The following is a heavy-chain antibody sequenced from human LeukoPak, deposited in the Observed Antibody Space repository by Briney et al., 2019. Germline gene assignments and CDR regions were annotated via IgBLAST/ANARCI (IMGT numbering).Heavy chain of an antibody. CDR3: ARDLEGAVAGTVVGFLY. CDR1: GFTFSSYA. D-gene: IGHD6-19*01. CDR2: IWYDGSNK. Sequence: GGSLRLSCAASGFTFSSYAMHWVRQAPGKGLEWVAVIWYDGSNKYYADSVKGRFTISRDNSKNTLYLQMNSLRAEDTAVYYCARDLEGAVAGTVVGFLYWGQGTLVTASS. J-gene: IGHJ4*02. V-gene: IGHV3-33*08.